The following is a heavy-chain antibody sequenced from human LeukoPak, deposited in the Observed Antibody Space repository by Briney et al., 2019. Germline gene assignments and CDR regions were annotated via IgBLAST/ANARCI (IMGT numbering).Heavy chain of an antibody. V-gene: IGHV3-21*01. CDR1: GFTFSSYS. Sequence: GGSLRLSCAASGFTFSSYSMNWVRQAPGKGLEWVSSISSSSSYIYYADSVKGRFTISRDNAKNSLYLQMNSLRAEDTAVYYCAKEVSIAARSYFDYWGQGTLVTVSS. CDR2: ISSSSSYI. J-gene: IGHJ4*02. CDR3: AKEVSIAARSYFDY. D-gene: IGHD6-6*01.